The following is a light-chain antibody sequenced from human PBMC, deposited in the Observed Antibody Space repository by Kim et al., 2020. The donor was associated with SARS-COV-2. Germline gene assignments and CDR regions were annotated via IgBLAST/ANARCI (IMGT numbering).Light chain of an antibody. V-gene: IGLV1-36*01. Sequence: RQRVTISCSGSSSNIGNNAVNWYQQLPGKAPKLLIYYDDLRPSGVSDRFSGSKSGTSVSLAISGLQSEDEADYYCAAWDDRLNGWVFGGGTKLTVL. CDR3: AAWDDRLNGWV. CDR2: YDD. J-gene: IGLJ3*02. CDR1: SSNIGNNA.